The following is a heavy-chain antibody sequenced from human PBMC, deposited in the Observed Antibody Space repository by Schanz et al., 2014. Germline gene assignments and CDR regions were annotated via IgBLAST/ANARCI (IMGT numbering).Heavy chain of an antibody. V-gene: IGHV1-24*01. CDR3: ATNSHFRMVRESNAFEA. CDR2: FDVEDGET. J-gene: IGHJ3*01. CDR1: GYTVSALA. Sequence: QVQLLQSGSEVKKPGASVKVSCEISGYTVSALAMHWVRQAPGKGLEWLGGFDVEDGETIYAQKFQGRVTMTEDTSTGTAYMELSGLRSGDTAVYYCATNSHFRMVRESNAFEAWGQGTMVTVSS. D-gene: IGHD3-10*01.